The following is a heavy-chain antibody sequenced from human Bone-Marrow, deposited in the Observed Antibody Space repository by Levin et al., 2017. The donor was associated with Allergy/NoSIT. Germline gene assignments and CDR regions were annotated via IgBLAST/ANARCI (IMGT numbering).Heavy chain of an antibody. V-gene: IGHV1-24*01. Sequence: GESLKISCKISGYSLSELAMHWVRQAPGKGLEWMGGFDPEDGETIYAQKFQGRVTMTEGTSIGTAYLELSYLTSEDTAVYYCATERWSDGKHGPLDYWGQGTLVTVSS. J-gene: IGHJ4*02. D-gene: IGHD4-23*01. CDR2: FDPEDGET. CDR3: ATERWSDGKHGPLDY. CDR1: GYSLSELA.